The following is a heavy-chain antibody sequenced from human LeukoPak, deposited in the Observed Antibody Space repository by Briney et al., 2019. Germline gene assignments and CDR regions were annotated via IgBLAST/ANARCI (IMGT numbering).Heavy chain of an antibody. D-gene: IGHD3-10*01. V-gene: IGHV4-59*12. CDR2: IYYSGST. CDR1: GGSISSYY. CDR3: ARDPITMVRGVKVGYYYYGMDV. Sequence: SETLSLTCTVSGGSISSYYWSWIRQPPGKGLEWIGYIYYSGSTNYNPSLKSRVTISVDTSKNQFSLKLSSVTAADTAVYYCARDPITMVRGVKVGYYYYGMDVWGQGTTVTVSS. J-gene: IGHJ6*02.